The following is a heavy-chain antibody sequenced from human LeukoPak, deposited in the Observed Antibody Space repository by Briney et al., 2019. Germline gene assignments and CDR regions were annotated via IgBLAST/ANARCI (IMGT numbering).Heavy chain of an antibody. CDR1: GFTFRSYA. CDR3: ASGSTLGSGYYFDS. J-gene: IGHJ4*01. D-gene: IGHD3-22*01. V-gene: IGHV3-23*01. CDR2: IMADGDT. Sequence: GGSLRLSCVASGFTFRSYAMAWVRQAPGKGLEQGLEWIASIMADGDTFYADSVKGRFTISRDNSRNTLYLQMKRLRAEDTDIYYCASGSTLGSGYYFDSWGPGTLVTVSS.